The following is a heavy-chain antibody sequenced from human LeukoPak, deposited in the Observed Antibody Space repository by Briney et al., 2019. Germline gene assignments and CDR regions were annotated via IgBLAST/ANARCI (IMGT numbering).Heavy chain of an antibody. CDR2: IIPIFGTA. Sequence: SVKVSCKASGGTFSSYAISWVRQAPGQGLEWMGGIIPIFGTANYAQKFQGRVTITADESTSAAYMELSSLRSEDTAVYYCAARIAAAGTGVDYWGQGTLVTVSS. CDR1: GGTFSSYA. D-gene: IGHD6-13*01. CDR3: AARIAAAGTGVDY. J-gene: IGHJ4*02. V-gene: IGHV1-69*01.